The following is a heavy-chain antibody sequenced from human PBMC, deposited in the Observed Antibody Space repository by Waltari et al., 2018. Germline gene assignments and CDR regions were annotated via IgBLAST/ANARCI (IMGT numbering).Heavy chain of an antibody. CDR3: ARGGLRYYDSGSQPYNWFGP. D-gene: IGHD3-10*01. CDR2: AYFSGTT. CDR1: NGSLNNFS. J-gene: IGHJ5*02. Sequence: QVQLQESGPGLVKPSETLSLTCTVSNGSLNNFSWSWIHQPPGKGLEWIGYAYFSGTTTYNPSLKSRVTISVDTSKNQFSLKLTSVTAADTATYYCARGGLRYYDSGSQPYNWFGPWGQGIMVSVSS. V-gene: IGHV4-59*01.